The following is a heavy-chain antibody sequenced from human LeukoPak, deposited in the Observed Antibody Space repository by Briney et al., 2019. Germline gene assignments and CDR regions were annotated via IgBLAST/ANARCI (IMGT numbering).Heavy chain of an antibody. Sequence: ASVKVSCKASGYTFTSYYMHWVRQAPGQGLEWMGIINPSGGSTSYAQKFPGRVTMTRDTSTSTVYMELSSLRSEDTAVYYCARGDVLRYFDWLSKYYFDYWGQGTLVTVSS. D-gene: IGHD3-9*01. CDR3: ARGDVLRYFDWLSKYYFDY. CDR1: GYTFTSYY. V-gene: IGHV1-46*01. J-gene: IGHJ4*02. CDR2: INPSGGST.